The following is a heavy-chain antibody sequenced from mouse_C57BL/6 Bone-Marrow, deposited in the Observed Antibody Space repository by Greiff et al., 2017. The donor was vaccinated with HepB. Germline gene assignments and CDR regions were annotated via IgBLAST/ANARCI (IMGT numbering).Heavy chain of an antibody. CDR3: AREGLITFDV. Sequence: QVQLKQPGAELVMPGASVKLSCKASGYTFTSYWMHRVKQRPGQGLEWIGEIDPSDSYTNYNQKFKGKSTLTVDKSSSTAYMQLSSLTSEDSAVYYCAREGLITFDVWGTGTTVTVSS. D-gene: IGHD1-1*01. V-gene: IGHV1-69*01. CDR1: GYTFTSYW. J-gene: IGHJ1*03. CDR2: IDPSDSYT.